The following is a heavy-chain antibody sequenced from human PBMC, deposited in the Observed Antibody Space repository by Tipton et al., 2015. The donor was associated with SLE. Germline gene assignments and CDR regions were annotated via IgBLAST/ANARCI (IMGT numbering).Heavy chain of an antibody. CDR3: ARVRYSTTWYDY. D-gene: IGHD6-13*01. V-gene: IGHV4-34*01. CDR1: GGSISGYY. J-gene: IGHJ4*02. CDR2: INHVGGT. Sequence: GLVKPSETLSLTCTVSGGSISGYYWSWIRQAPGKGLEWIGEINHVGGTKYTPSLKSRVTLSVDASKNQFSLKLSSVTAADTAVYYCARVRYSTTWYDYWGQGTLVTVSS.